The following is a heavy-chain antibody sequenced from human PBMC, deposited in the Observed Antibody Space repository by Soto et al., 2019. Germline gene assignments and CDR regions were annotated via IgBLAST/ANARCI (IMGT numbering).Heavy chain of an antibody. D-gene: IGHD3-22*01. CDR3: AKDRFYYDSSGPSYFDY. CDR2: ISGSGGST. J-gene: IGHJ4*02. CDR1: GFTFSSYA. Sequence: LRLSCAASGFTFSSYAMSWVRQAPGKGLEWVSAISGSGGSTYYADSVKGRFTISRDNSKNTLYPQMNSLRAEDTAVYYCAKDRFYYDSSGPSYFDYWGQGTLVTVSS. V-gene: IGHV3-23*01.